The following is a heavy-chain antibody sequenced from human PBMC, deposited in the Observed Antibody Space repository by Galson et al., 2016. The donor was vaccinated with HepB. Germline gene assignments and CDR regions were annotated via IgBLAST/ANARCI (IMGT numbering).Heavy chain of an antibody. Sequence: SVKVSCKVSGYTLTELSMHWVRQAPGKGLEWMGGFDPEDGETIYAQKFQGRVTMTEDTSTDTAYMELSSLRSENTAVYYCVTGRRAAAVLDAFDIWGQGTMVTVSS. D-gene: IGHD6-13*01. CDR1: GYTLTELS. J-gene: IGHJ3*02. CDR3: VTGRRAAAVLDAFDI. CDR2: FDPEDGET. V-gene: IGHV1-24*01.